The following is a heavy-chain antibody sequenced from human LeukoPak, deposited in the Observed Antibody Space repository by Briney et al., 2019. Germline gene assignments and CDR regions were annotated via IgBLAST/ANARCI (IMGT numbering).Heavy chain of an antibody. J-gene: IGHJ5*02. V-gene: IGHV3-48*01. CDR1: GFTFRSYS. D-gene: IGHD3-9*01. CDR2: ISSARSTI. CDR3: VREDGSGYA. Sequence: PGGSLRLSCAASGFTFRSYSMNWVRQAPGQGLEWISYISSARSTIYYADSVKGRFTISRDNANNSLFLQMNSLRVEDTAMYYCVREDGSGYAWGQGTLVTVSS.